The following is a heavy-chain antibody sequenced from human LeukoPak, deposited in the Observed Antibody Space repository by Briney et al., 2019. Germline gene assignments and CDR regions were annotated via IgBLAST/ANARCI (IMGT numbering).Heavy chain of an antibody. CDR3: ARQRITGTTCWFDP. CDR1: GGSISSSSYY. CDR2: IYYSGST. D-gene: IGHD1-7*01. Sequence: PSETLSLTCTVSGGSISSSSYYWGWIRQPPGKGLEWIGSIYYSGSTYYNPPLKSRVTISVDTSKNQFSLKLSSVTAADTAVYYCARQRITGTTCWFDPWGQGTLVTVSS. V-gene: IGHV4-39*01. J-gene: IGHJ5*02.